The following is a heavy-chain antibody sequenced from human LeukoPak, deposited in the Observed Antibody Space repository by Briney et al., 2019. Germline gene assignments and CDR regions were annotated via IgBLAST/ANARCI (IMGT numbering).Heavy chain of an antibody. V-gene: IGHV1-24*01. J-gene: IGHJ4*02. CDR3: ATVSVASNWGSLFDY. CDR1: GYTLTELS. CDR2: FHPEDGET. D-gene: IGHD7-27*01. Sequence: ASVTVSCKVSGYTLTELSMHWVRQAPGKGLEWMGGFHPEDGETIYAQKFQGRVTMTEDTSTDTAYMELSSLRSEDTAVYYCATVSVASNWGSLFDYWGQGTLVTVSS.